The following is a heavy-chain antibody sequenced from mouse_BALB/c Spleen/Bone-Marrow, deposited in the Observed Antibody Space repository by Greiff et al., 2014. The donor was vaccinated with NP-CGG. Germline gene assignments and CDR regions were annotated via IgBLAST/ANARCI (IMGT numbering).Heavy chain of an antibody. D-gene: IGHD2-3*01. CDR1: GFTFSDYY. Sequence: EVHLVESGGGLVKPGGSLKLSCAASGFTFSDYYMYWVRQTPEKRLEWVATISDGGSYTYYPDSVKGRFTISRDNAKNNLYLQMSSLKSEDTAMYYCARDRRLLRAMDYWGQGTSVTVSS. CDR3: ARDRRLLRAMDY. CDR2: ISDGGSYT. V-gene: IGHV5-4*02. J-gene: IGHJ4*01.